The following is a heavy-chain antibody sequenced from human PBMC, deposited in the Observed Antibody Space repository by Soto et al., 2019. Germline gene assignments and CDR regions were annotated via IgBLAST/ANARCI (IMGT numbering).Heavy chain of an antibody. V-gene: IGHV3-21*01. CDR1: RFTFSNYS. CDR3: ARGGYGPSCYH. D-gene: IGHD3-22*01. CDR2: ISSSGSHT. J-gene: IGHJ4*02. Sequence: GGSLRLSCAASRFTFSNYSMNWVRQAPGKGLEWVSSISSSGSHTYYADSVKGRFTLSRDNAKSSLYLQMDRLRADDTAVYYCARGGYGPSCYHWGQGTLVTVSS.